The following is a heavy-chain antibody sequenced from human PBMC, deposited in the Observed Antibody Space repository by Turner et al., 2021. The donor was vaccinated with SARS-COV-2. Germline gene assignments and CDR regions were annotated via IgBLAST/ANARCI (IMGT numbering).Heavy chain of an antibody. Sequence: QVQLVESGGGLVQPGGSLRLSCAVPGLTFSDFYMSWVRQAPGKGLEWIAYISNTGNSMFYADSVKGRFTISRDNAKNSLFLQMDNLRADDTAVYYCARGHWELVYWGQGTLVTVSS. J-gene: IGHJ4*02. CDR2: ISNTGNSM. CDR3: ARGHWELVY. CDR1: GLTFSDFY. V-gene: IGHV3-11*01. D-gene: IGHD7-27*01.